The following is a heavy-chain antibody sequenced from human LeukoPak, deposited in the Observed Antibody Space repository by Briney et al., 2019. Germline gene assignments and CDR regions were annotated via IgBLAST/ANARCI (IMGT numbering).Heavy chain of an antibody. CDR3: ARVIVGQAVT. J-gene: IGHJ5*02. V-gene: IGHV4-31*03. D-gene: IGHD1-26*01. Sequence: SQTLSLTCTVSGGSISSGGYYCSWIRQHPGKGLEWIGYIYYSGSTYYNPSLKSRVTISVDTSKNQFSLKLSSVTAADTAVYYCARVIVGQAVTWGQGTLVTVSS. CDR2: IYYSGST. CDR1: GGSISSGGYY.